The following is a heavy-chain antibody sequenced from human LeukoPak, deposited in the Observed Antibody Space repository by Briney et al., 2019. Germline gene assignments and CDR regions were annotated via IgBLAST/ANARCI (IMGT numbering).Heavy chain of an antibody. D-gene: IGHD3-10*01. J-gene: IGHJ5*02. CDR3: AKDRVRGVINH. CDR1: GFTFSSYG. V-gene: IGHV3-30*02. CDR2: IRYDGSNK. Sequence: GGSLRLSCAASGFTFSSYGMHWVRQAPGKGLEWVAFIRYDGSNKYYADSVKGRFTISRDNSKNTLYLQMNGLRAEDTAVYYCAKDRVRGVINHWGQGTLVTVSS.